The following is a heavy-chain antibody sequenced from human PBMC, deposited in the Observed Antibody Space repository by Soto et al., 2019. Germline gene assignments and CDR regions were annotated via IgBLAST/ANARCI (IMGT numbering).Heavy chain of an antibody. D-gene: IGHD3-22*01. CDR2: IGTTGDT. CDR1: GFTFSSYD. J-gene: IGHJ4*02. Sequence: GGSLRLSCSASGFTFSSYDMHWVRQGTGKGLEWVSAIGTTGDTYYAGSAKGRFTISRENAKNSLYLQMNSLRAGDTAIYFCARAIGPTLFDYWGQGTLVTVS. V-gene: IGHV3-13*04. CDR3: ARAIGPTLFDY.